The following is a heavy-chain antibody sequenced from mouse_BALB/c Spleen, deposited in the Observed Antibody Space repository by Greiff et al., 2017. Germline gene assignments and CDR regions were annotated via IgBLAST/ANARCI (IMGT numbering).Heavy chain of an antibody. CDR1: GYTFTNYW. D-gene: IGHD2-2*01. V-gene: IGHV1-63*02. Sequence: QVQLQQSGPELVRPGASVKISCKASGYTFTNYWLGWVKQRPGHGLEWIGDIYPGGGYTNYNEKFKGKATLTADTSSSTAYMQLSSLTSEDSAVYFCARGYYGYDVRYFDVWGAGTTVTVSS. J-gene: IGHJ1*01. CDR2: IYPGGGYT. CDR3: ARGYYGYDVRYFDV.